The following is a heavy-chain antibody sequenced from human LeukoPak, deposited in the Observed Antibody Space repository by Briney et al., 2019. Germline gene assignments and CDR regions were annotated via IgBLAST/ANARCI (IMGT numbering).Heavy chain of an antibody. CDR3: SRQHSSGWLLDY. CDR2: LYYSGST. J-gene: IGHJ4*02. Sequence: SETLSLTCTVSGGSISSSTYYWGWIRQPPGKGLEWIGSLYYSGSTYYNPSLKSRVTISEDTSNNQFSLKLSSVTAADTAVYYCSRQHSSGWLLDYWGQGTLVTVSS. D-gene: IGHD6-19*01. CDR1: GGSISSSTYY. V-gene: IGHV4-39*01.